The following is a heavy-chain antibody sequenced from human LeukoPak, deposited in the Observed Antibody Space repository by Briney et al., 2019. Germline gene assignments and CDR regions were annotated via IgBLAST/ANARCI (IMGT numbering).Heavy chain of an antibody. CDR1: GYTFTSYG. J-gene: IGHJ6*03. D-gene: IGHD5-12*01. V-gene: IGHV1-18*01. Sequence: ASVKVSCKASGYTFTSYGISWVRQAPGQGLEWMGWISAYNGNTNYAQKLKGRVTMTTDTSTSTAYMELRSLRSDDTAVYYWARINSGYVYYYYYYMDVWGKGTTVTVSS. CDR2: ISAYNGNT. CDR3: ARINSGYVYYYYYYMDV.